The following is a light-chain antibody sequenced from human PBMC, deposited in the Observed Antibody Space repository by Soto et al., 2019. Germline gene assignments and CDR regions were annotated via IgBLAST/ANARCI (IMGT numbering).Light chain of an antibody. CDR3: QQYDTSLT. J-gene: IGKJ4*01. CDR2: DTS. CDR1: HTIASVY. V-gene: IGKV3D-20*01. Sequence: IVLTQSPASLSLSPGERATLSCGASHTIASVYLAWYQNKHDLATRLLIYDTSIRATGIPDRFTGSGSGTDFILTISRLEPKDFAVYYCQQYDTSLTFGGGTKVEIK.